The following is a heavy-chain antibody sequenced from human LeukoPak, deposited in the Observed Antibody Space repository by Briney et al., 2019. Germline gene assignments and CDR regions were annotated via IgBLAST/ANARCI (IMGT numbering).Heavy chain of an antibody. Sequence: GGSLRLSCAASGITFSYYSMNWVRQAPGKGLEWVSSISDRSSYIYYADSLKGRFTISRDDAKNSLYLQMNSLRAEDTAVYYCARGEYGLDVWGRGTTVTVSS. CDR3: ARGEYGLDV. V-gene: IGHV3-21*01. CDR2: ISDRSSYI. J-gene: IGHJ6*02. CDR1: GITFSYYS.